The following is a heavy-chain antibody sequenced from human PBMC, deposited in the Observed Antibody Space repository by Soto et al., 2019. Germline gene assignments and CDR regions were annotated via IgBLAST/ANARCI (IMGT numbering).Heavy chain of an antibody. J-gene: IGHJ4*02. CDR1: GFTFSSYA. CDR3: ARLDKFNGGWS. CDR2: VSHDGKSG. D-gene: IGHD6-19*01. V-gene: IGHV3-30*14. Sequence: ESGGGVVPPGRSLRLSCAASGFTFSSYAMHWVRRAPGKGLEWVAAVSHDGKSGFYADSVSGRFTVSRDNSNSLVYLQMDRLRPEDTALFYCARLDKFNGGWSWGQGTAVTVSS.